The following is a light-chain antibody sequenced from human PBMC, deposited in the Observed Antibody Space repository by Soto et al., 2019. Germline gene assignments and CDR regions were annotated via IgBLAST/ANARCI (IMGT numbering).Light chain of an antibody. J-gene: IGLJ1*01. CDR3: CSYAGSSTYV. CDR2: EVT. Sequence: QSALTQPASVSGSPGQSITISCTGASSDVGSYDLVSWYQQHPGSAPKLIIYEVTKRPSGISHRFSGSKSGTTASLTISGLQAEDEADYYCCSYAGSSTYVFGTGTKLTFL. CDR1: SSDVGSYDL. V-gene: IGLV2-23*02.